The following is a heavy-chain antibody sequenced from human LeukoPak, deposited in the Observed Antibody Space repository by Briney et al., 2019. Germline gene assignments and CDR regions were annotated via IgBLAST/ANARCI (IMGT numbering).Heavy chain of an antibody. Sequence: SETLSLTCAVPGGSISSGGYSWSSIRQPPGKGLECIGYIYHSESTYDDPCLKSRVTISVDRSKIQFSLKLSSVTAADTAVYDCASRSGDYWGQGTLVTVSS. V-gene: IGHV4-30-2*01. CDR2: IYHSEST. CDR3: ASRSGDY. CDR1: GGSISSGGYS. D-gene: IGHD1-14*01. J-gene: IGHJ4*02.